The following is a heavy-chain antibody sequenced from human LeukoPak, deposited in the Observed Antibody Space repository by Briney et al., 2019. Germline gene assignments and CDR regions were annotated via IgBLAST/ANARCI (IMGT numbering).Heavy chain of an antibody. CDR2: ISSSSSTI. Sequence: PGGSLRLSCAASGFTFDDYGMSRVRQAPGKGLEWVSYISSSSSTIYYADSVKGRFTISRDNAKNSLYLQMNSLRAEDTAVYYCARDLWTSDYGDYQVPSDAFDIWGQGTMVTVSS. CDR1: GFTFDDYG. D-gene: IGHD4-17*01. J-gene: IGHJ3*02. V-gene: IGHV3-48*01. CDR3: ARDLWTSDYGDYQVPSDAFDI.